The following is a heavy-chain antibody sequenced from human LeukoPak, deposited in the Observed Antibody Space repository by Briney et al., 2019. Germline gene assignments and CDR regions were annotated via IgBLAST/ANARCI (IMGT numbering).Heavy chain of an antibody. CDR2: ISGSGTVT. V-gene: IGHV3-23*01. Sequence: GGSLRLSCAASGFTFSSYAMNWVRQAPGKGLEWVSIISGSGTVTYYADSVKGRFTISRDNSKNTLYLQMNSLRAEDTAVYYCAKTSVGEGRIIGSGYFDNWGQGTLVTVSS. CDR3: AKTSVGEGRIIGSGYFDN. J-gene: IGHJ4*02. D-gene: IGHD2-15*01. CDR1: GFTFSSYA.